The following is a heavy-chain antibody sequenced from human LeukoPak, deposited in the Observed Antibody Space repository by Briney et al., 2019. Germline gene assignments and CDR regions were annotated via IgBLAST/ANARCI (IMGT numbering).Heavy chain of an antibody. V-gene: IGHV3-23*01. CDR3: ARASWMSNADAVW. J-gene: IGHJ4*02. CDR1: GFSFSSNA. Sequence: PGGSLRLSCAASGFSFSSNAMSWVRQAPARGLEWVSSIRGNGDTFYADSVKGRFTLSRDDSRNTVYLHLNNLRVEASAVYYCARASWMSNADAVWWGQGTLVTVSS. D-gene: IGHD1-1*01. CDR2: IRGNGDT.